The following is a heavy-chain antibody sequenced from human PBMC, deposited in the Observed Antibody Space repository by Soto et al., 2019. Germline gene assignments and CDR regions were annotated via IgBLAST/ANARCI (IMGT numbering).Heavy chain of an antibody. CDR1: GYTFTSYS. CDR3: ARDHNFGFILYAMDV. D-gene: IGHD2-15*01. Sequence: GASVKVSCKASGYTFTSYSMSWVRQAPGQGLEWMGIINPSNGRTSYAQNFQGRVTMTNDTSTSIVYMEMSSLKSEDTAVYYCARDHNFGFILYAMDVWGQGTTVTVSS. CDR2: INPSNGRT. V-gene: IGHV1-46*01. J-gene: IGHJ6*02.